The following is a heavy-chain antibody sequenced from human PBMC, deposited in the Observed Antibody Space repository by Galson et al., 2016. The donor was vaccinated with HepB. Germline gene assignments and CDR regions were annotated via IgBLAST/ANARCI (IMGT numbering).Heavy chain of an antibody. V-gene: IGHV3-23*01. J-gene: IGHJ6*02. D-gene: IGHD1-26*01. Sequence: SLRLSCAASGFTFGSYAMTWVRQAPGKGLEWVSSITGSTGGTTYYADSVKSRFTISRDNSKNTLYLQMNSLRAEDTAVYYCAKGALQGGYYGFDVWGQGTTVTVSS. CDR3: AKGALQGGYYGFDV. CDR2: ITGSTGGTT. CDR1: GFTFGSYA.